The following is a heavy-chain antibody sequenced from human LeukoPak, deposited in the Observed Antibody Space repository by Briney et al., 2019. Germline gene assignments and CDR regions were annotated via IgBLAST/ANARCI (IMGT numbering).Heavy chain of an antibody. V-gene: IGHV4-39*07. CDR3: ARRGGTIFGVVIYYYYYMDV. Sequence: SETLSLTCTVSGGSISSSTSYWGWVRQPPGKGLESIGIIFYTGSTYYNPSLKSRVTMSKDTSKNQFSLMLSSVTAAHTAVYYCARRGGTIFGVVIYYYYYMDVWGKGTTVTVSS. CDR1: GGSISSSTSY. D-gene: IGHD3-3*01. J-gene: IGHJ6*03. CDR2: IFYTGST.